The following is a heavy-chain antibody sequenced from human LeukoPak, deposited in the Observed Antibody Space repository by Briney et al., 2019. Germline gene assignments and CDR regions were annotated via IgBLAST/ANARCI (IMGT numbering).Heavy chain of an antibody. CDR2: IKNDGTVK. J-gene: IGHJ4*02. V-gene: IGHV3-7*01. CDR1: GLTFSCHW. D-gene: IGHD6-13*01. CDR3: AKDSYSKGDY. Sequence: GGSLTLSCAASGLTFSCHWMTWVRQAPGKGLEWVANIKNDGTVKNYVDSVKGRFTISRDNAKNSLYLQMNSLRAEDTAVYYCAKDSYSKGDYWGQGVLVTVSS.